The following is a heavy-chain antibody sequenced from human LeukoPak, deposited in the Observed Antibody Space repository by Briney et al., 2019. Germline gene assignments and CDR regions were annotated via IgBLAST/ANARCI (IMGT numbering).Heavy chain of an antibody. J-gene: IGHJ4*02. D-gene: IGHD3-10*01. CDR1: GFTFSSYS. Sequence: PGGSLRLSCAASGFTFSSYSMNWVRQAPGKGLEWVSSISSSSSYIYYADSVKGRFTISRDNAKNSLYLQMNSLRAEDTAVYYCARSISYGSGSYWYGIDYWGQGTLVTVSS. CDR3: ARSISYGSGSYWYGIDY. V-gene: IGHV3-21*01. CDR2: ISSSSSYI.